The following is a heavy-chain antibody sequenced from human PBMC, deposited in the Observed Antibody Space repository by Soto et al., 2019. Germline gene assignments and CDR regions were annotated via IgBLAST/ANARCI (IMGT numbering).Heavy chain of an antibody. Sequence: QVHLVQSGAEVKKPGASVKVSCKASGYTFTSYGITWVRQAPGQGLEWMGWISAHNGNTDYAQKLQGRVIVTRDTSTSTASMELRSLISDDTAVYYCARGRSGDYWGQGALVTVSS. CDR3: ARGRSGDY. V-gene: IGHV1-18*01. CDR2: ISAHNGNT. CDR1: GYTFTSYG. J-gene: IGHJ4*02.